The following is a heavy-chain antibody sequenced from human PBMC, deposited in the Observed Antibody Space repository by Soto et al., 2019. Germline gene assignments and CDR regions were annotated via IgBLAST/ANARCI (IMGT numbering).Heavy chain of an antibody. V-gene: IGHV1-3*01. CDR1: WYAFSSYA. CDR3: ARGQEELELLAY. CDR2: INAGNGNT. D-gene: IGHD1-7*01. Sequence: ASVKVSCKASWYAFSSYAMHWVRQAPGQRLEWMGWINAGNGNTKYSQKFQGRVTITRDTSASTAYMELSSLRSEDTAVYYCARGQEELELLAYWGQGTLVTVSS. J-gene: IGHJ4*02.